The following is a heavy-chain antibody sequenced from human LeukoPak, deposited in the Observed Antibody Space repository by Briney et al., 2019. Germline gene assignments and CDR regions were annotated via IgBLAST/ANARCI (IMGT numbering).Heavy chain of an antibody. CDR1: GGSFSGYY. CDR2: ISHRGST. D-gene: IGHD3-22*01. J-gene: IGHJ4*02. Sequence: KPSETLSLTCAVYGGSFSGYYWSWIRQPPGKGLEWIGEISHRGSTNYNPSLKSRVTISVDTSKNQFSLKLSSVIVADTAVYYCARGLFPSSGYYYWGQGTLVTVSS. V-gene: IGHV4-34*01. CDR3: ARGLFPSSGYYY.